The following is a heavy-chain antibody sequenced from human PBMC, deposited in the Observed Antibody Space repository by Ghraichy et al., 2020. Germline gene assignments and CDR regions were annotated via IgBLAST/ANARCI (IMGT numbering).Heavy chain of an antibody. V-gene: IGHV3-48*02. Sequence: VGSLRLSFAASGFTFSSYSMNWVRQAPGKGLEWVSYISSSSSTIYYADSVKGRFTISRDNAKNSLYLQMNSLRDEDTAVYYCARDDYVWGSWLYWGQGTLVTVSS. J-gene: IGHJ4*02. CDR2: ISSSSSTI. CDR3: ARDDYVWGSWLY. D-gene: IGHD3-16*01. CDR1: GFTFSSYS.